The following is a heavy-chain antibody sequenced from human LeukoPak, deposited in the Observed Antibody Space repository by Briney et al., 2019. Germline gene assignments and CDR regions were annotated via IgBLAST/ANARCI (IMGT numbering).Heavy chain of an antibody. CDR1: GFTFEHYG. Sequence: PGGSLRLSCAASGFTFEHYGMHWVRQVPGKGLEWVSYITWNSAYKGYADSVRGRFAISRDNAKKSLHLQMNSLTGDDTAFYYCAKASDYGGNEFDLWGQGTLVTVSS. D-gene: IGHD4-23*01. CDR3: AKASDYGGNEFDL. V-gene: IGHV3-9*01. J-gene: IGHJ5*02. CDR2: ITWNSAYK.